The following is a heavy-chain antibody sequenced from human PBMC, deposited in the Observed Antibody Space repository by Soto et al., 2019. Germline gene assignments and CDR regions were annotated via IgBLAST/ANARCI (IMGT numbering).Heavy chain of an antibody. J-gene: IGHJ4*02. CDR3: ARSMAAAGGLDY. CDR2: ISAYNGNT. V-gene: IGHV1-18*01. Sequence: QVQLVQSGAEVKKPGASVKVSCKASGYTFSSYGISWVRQAPGQGREWMGWISAYNGNTNYAQKLQGRVTMTTDTSTSTAYTEVRSLRSDDTAVYSCARSMAAAGGLDYWGQGTLVTVSS. D-gene: IGHD6-13*01. CDR1: GYTFSSYG.